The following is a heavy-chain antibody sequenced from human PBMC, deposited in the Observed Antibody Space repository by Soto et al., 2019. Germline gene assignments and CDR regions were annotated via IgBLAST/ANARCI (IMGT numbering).Heavy chain of an antibody. CDR3: AKNLDSGSYTAPPYGMDV. Sequence: PGGSLRLSCAASGFTFSSYAMSWVRQAPGKGLEWVSAISGSGGSTYYADSVKGRFTISRDNSKNTLYLQMNSLRAEDTAVYYCAKNLDSGSYTAPPYGMDVWGQGTTVTVSS. CDR2: ISGSGGST. CDR1: GFTFSSYA. J-gene: IGHJ6*02. D-gene: IGHD1-26*01. V-gene: IGHV3-23*01.